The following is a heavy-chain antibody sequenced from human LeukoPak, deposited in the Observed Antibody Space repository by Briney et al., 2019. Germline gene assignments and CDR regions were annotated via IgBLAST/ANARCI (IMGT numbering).Heavy chain of an antibody. CDR3: ARELKQQLGKLPVYYYMDV. CDR1: GGTFSSYA. D-gene: IGHD6-13*01. J-gene: IGHJ6*03. V-gene: IGHV1-69*13. CDR2: IIPIFGTA. Sequence: SVKVSCKASGGTFSSYAISWVRQAPGQGLEWMGGIIPIFGTANHAQKFQGRVTITADESTSTAYMELSSLRSEDTAVYYCARELKQQLGKLPVYYYMDVWCKGTTVTISS.